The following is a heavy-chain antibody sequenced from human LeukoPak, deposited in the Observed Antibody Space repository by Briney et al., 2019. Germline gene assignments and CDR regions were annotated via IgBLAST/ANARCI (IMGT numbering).Heavy chain of an antibody. D-gene: IGHD3-16*01. CDR3: ARDAGGGPWGLDPYYFDY. Sequence: GASVKVSCKASGYTFTSYYMHWVRQAPGQGLEWMGIINPSGGSTSYAQKFQGRVTMTRDMSTSTVYMELSSLRSEDTAVYYCARDAGGGPWGLDPYYFDYWGQGTLVTVSS. CDR1: GYTFTSYY. CDR2: INPSGGST. J-gene: IGHJ4*02. V-gene: IGHV1-46*01.